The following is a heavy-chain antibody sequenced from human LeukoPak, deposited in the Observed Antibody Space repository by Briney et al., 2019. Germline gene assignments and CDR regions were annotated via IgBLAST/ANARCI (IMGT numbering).Heavy chain of an antibody. V-gene: IGHV4-4*02. CDR1: GGSISSSNW. D-gene: IGHD3-10*01. CDR2: VHHSGDT. Sequence: PSGTLSLPCAVSGGSISSSNWWSWVRPPPGKGLEWIGEVHHSGDTNYNPSLKSRVTISADSSNNRFSLSLNSVTAADTAVFYCARGEEDGSGTVHFDYWGQGILVTVSS. J-gene: IGHJ4*02. CDR3: ARGEEDGSGTVHFDY.